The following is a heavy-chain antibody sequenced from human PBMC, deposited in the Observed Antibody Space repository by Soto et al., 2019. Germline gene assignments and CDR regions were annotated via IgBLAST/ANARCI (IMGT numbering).Heavy chain of an antibody. Sequence: ASVKVSCKASGYTFTSYAMHWVRQAPGQRLEWMGWINAGNGNTKYSQKFQGRVTITRDTSASTAYMELSSLRSEDTAVYYCARSPITIFGVVHRGGMDVWGKGTTVTDS. CDR1: GYTFTSYA. J-gene: IGHJ6*04. D-gene: IGHD3-3*01. CDR2: INAGNGNT. CDR3: ARSPITIFGVVHRGGMDV. V-gene: IGHV1-3*01.